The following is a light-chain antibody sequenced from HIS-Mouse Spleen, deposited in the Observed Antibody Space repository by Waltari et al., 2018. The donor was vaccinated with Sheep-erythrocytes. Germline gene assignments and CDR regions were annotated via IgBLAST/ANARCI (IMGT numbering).Light chain of an antibody. CDR3: MQALQTPPWT. CDR2: LGS. Sequence: DIVMTQSPLSLPVTPGEPASIPFRSSQSLLHSNGYNYLDWYLQKPGQSPQLLIYLGSNRASGVPDRFSGSGSGTDFTLKISRVEAEDVGVYYCMQALQTPPWTFGQGTKVEIK. CDR1: QSLLHSNGYNY. V-gene: IGKV2-28*01. J-gene: IGKJ1*01.